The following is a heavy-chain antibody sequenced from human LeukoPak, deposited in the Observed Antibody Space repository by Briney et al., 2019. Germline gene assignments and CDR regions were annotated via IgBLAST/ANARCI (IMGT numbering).Heavy chain of an antibody. CDR3: AKAHYGDQPFDY. CDR1: GGTFSSYA. V-gene: IGHV1-69*04. CDR2: IIPILGIA. Sequence: GASVKVSCKASGGTFSSYAISWVRQAPGQGLEWMGRIIPILGIANYAQKFQGRVTITADKSTSTAYMELSSLRSEDTAVYYCAKAHYGDQPFDYWGQGTLVTVSS. J-gene: IGHJ4*02. D-gene: IGHD4-17*01.